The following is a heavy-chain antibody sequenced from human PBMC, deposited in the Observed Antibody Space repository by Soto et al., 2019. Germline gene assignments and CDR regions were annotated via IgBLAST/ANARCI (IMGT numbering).Heavy chain of an antibody. Sequence: QLQLQESGPGLVKPSETLSLTCTVSGGSISRSSYYWGWIRHPPGKGLEWIGSIYYSGSTQYNPSLNSRVTISVDTSKNQFSLKLSAVTAADTAVYYCATLWFGEADYWGQGTLVTVSS. CDR1: GGSISRSSYY. CDR2: IYYSGST. D-gene: IGHD3-10*01. V-gene: IGHV4-39*01. J-gene: IGHJ4*02. CDR3: ATLWFGEADY.